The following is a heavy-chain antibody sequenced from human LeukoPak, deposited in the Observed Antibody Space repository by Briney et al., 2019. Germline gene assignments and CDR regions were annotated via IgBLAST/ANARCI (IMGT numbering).Heavy chain of an antibody. D-gene: IGHD2-15*01. V-gene: IGHV1-69*04. CDR2: IIPILGIA. Sequence: ASVKVSCKASGGTFISCAISWVRQAPGQGLEWMGRIIPILGIANYAQKFQGRVTITADKSTSTAYMELSSLRSEDTAVYYCARAAGYRSGGSCYSLYYYGMDVWGQGTTVTVSS. J-gene: IGHJ6*02. CDR3: ARAAGYRSGGSCYSLYYYGMDV. CDR1: GGTFISCA.